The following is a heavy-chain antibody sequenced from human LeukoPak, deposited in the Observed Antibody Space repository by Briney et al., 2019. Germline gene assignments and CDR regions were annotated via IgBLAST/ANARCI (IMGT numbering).Heavy chain of an antibody. V-gene: IGHV6-1*01. Sequence: SQTLSLTCAISGDSVSSNSAAWNWIRQSPSRGLEWLGRTYYRSKWYNDYAVSVKSRITINPDTSKNQFSLQLNSVTPEDTAVYYCASLVVPPNYYYYYGMDVWGQGTTVTVSS. CDR2: TYYRSKWYN. CDR3: ASLVVPPNYYYYYGMDV. D-gene: IGHD2-2*01. J-gene: IGHJ6*02. CDR1: GDSVSSNSAA.